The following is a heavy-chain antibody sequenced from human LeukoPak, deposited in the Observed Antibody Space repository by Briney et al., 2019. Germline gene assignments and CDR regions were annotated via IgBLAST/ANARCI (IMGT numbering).Heavy chain of an antibody. V-gene: IGHV4-59*01. J-gene: IGHJ4*02. CDR2: IYYIGST. CDR1: GDSITSYY. CDR3: ARKYSGYGGWIDY. Sequence: PSETLSLTCTASGDSITSYYWSWIRQPPGKGLEWIGYIYYIGSTNYNPSLKSRVTISLDTSKNQFSLKLNSVTAADTAVYYCARKYSGYGGWIDYWGQGTLVTVSS. D-gene: IGHD5-12*01.